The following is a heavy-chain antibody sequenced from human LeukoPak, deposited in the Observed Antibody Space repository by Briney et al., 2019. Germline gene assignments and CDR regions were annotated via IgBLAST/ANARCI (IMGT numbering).Heavy chain of an antibody. J-gene: IGHJ3*02. V-gene: IGHV3-23*01. CDR3: AKDQGYGDPAKGAFDI. CDR1: GFTFSNHG. D-gene: IGHD4-17*01. CDR2: ISPSGDIK. Sequence: PGGSLRLSCAASGFTFSNHGMNWVRQAPGKGLEWVSGISPSGDIKYYADSVKGRFTISRDNAKNSLYLQMNSLRAEDMALYYCAKDQGYGDPAKGAFDIWGQGTMVTVSS.